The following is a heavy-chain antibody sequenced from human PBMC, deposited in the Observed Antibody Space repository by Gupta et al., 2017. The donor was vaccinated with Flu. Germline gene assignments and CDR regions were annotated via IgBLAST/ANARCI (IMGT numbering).Heavy chain of an antibody. J-gene: IGHJ4*02. CDR3: AKVQARYNWNGYYFDS. Sequence: EVQLVESGGGLVQPGRSLRLSCEGSGFTFGDYAMHWVRQAPGKGLEWVSGVSWNSESIGYEDSVNGRFTISRDNDKNTVYLEMNSLRGEDTAFYYCAKVQARYNWNGYYFDSWGQGTLVTVSS. D-gene: IGHD1-1*01. CDR2: VSWNSESI. V-gene: IGHV3-9*01. CDR1: GFTFGDYA.